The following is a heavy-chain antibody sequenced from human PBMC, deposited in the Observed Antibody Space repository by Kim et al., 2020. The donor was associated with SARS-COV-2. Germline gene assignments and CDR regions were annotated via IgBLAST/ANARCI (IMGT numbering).Heavy chain of an antibody. D-gene: IGHD3-3*01. Sequence: SETLSLTCTVSGGSISSYYWSWIRQPPGKGLEWIGYIYYSGSTNYNPSLKSRVTISVDTSKNQFSLKLSSVTAADTAVYYCARQNYDFWSGYYRRYYYYGMDVWGQGTTVTVSS. CDR1: GGSISSYY. CDR2: IYYSGST. J-gene: IGHJ6*02. CDR3: ARQNYDFWSGYYRRYYYYGMDV. V-gene: IGHV4-59*08.